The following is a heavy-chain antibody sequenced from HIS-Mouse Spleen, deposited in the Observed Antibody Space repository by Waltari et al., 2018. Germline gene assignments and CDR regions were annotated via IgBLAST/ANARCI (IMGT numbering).Heavy chain of an antibody. D-gene: IGHD6-13*01. Sequence: QLQLQESGPGLVKPSETLSLTCTVSGCSISSSRYYLGWLRQPPGKGLEWIRCIYYSSSTHHSPSLKIRVNISVDSSNTQFSLKLSSMTAADTAVYYWAREIPYSSSWYDWYFALWGRGTLVTVSS. J-gene: IGHJ2*01. CDR1: GCSISSSRYY. V-gene: IGHV4-39*07. CDR2: IYYSSST. CDR3: AREIPYSSSWYDWYFAL.